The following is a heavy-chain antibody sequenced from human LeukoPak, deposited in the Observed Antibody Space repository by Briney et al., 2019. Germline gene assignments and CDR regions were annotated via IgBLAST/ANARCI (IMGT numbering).Heavy chain of an antibody. CDR2: IYYSGST. CDR3: TRAPNPYYFDD. Sequence: SETLSLTCTVSDGSMSSYYWSWTRQPPGKGLECIGYIYYSGSTNYNPSLKSRVTISIDTSKNQFSLNLSSVTAADTAVYYCTRAPNPYYFDDWGQGTLVTVSS. CDR1: DGSMSSYY. J-gene: IGHJ4*02. V-gene: IGHV4-59*01.